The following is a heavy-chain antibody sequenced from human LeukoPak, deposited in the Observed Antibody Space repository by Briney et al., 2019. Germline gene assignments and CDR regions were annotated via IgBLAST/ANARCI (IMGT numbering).Heavy chain of an antibody. Sequence: SETLSLTCTVSGDSISSSSYYWGWIRQPPGKGLEWIGSIYYSGSTYYNPSLKSRVTISVDTSKNQFSLKLSSVTAADTAVYYCARSSGPMYWGQGTLVTVSS. D-gene: IGHD6-19*01. CDR2: IYYSGST. CDR1: GDSISSSSYY. V-gene: IGHV4-39*01. CDR3: ARSSGPMY. J-gene: IGHJ4*02.